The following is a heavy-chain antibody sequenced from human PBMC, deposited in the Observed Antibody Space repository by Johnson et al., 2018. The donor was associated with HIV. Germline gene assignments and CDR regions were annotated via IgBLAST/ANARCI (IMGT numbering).Heavy chain of an antibody. CDR1: GFTFDDYG. D-gene: IGHD6-6*01. Sequence: QVQLVESGGGVARPGGSLRLSCAASGFTFDDYGMSWVRQAPGKGLEWVSYISSSGSTIYYADSVKGRFTISRDNAKNSLYLQMNSLRAEDTALYYCARASVSSPRYSSSSDDAVDIWGQGTMVTVSS. V-gene: IGHV3-11*01. CDR2: ISSSGSTI. CDR3: ARASVSSPRYSSSSDDAVDI. J-gene: IGHJ3*02.